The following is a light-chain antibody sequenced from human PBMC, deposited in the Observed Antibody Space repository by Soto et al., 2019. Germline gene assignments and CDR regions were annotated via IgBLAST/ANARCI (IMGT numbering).Light chain of an antibody. CDR1: QVISSY. J-gene: IGKJ1*01. CDR2: AAS. V-gene: IGKV1-8*01. CDR3: QQYYSYPWT. Sequence: AIRMTQSPSSFSASTGDRVTITCRASQVISSYLAWYQQKPGKAPKLLIYAASTLQSVVPSRFSGSGSGTDFTLTISCLQSEDFATYCCQQYYSYPWTFGQGTKVEIK.